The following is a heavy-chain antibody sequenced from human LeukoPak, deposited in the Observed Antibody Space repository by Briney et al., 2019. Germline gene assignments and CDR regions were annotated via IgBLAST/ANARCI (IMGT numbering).Heavy chain of an antibody. CDR3: ARYWYSSSWYLDY. CDR1: GGSISSYY. V-gene: IGHV4-59*08. Sequence: PSETLSLTCTVSGGSISSYYWSWIRQPPGKGLEWVGYIYYSGSTNYNPSLKSRVTISVDTSKNQFSLKLRSVTAADTAVYYCARYWYSSSWYLDYWGQGTLVTVSS. CDR2: IYYSGST. D-gene: IGHD6-13*01. J-gene: IGHJ4*02.